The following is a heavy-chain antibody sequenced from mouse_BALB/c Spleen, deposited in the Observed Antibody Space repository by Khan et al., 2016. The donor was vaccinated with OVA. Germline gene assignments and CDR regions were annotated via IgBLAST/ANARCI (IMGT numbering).Heavy chain of an antibody. Sequence: EVELVESGGDLMKPGGSLKLSCTASGFTFSAYGMSWVRQTPDTRLEWVATINSDGYYTYYPDSVQGRFTISRDYAKNTLYLQMSSLKSEDTAMYYCASHLTGSFAYWGQGTLVTVSA. CDR3: ASHLTGSFAY. CDR1: GFTFSAYG. CDR2: INSDGYYT. V-gene: IGHV5-6*01. J-gene: IGHJ3*01. D-gene: IGHD4-1*01.